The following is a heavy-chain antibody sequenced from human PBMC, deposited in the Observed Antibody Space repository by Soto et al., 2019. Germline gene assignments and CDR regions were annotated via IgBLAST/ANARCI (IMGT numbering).Heavy chain of an antibody. V-gene: IGHV3-73*01. CDR3: TRHWEWGGNYYYMDV. D-gene: IGHD3-3*01. J-gene: IGHJ6*03. CDR1: GFTFSGSA. Sequence: EVQLVESGGGLVQPGGSLKLSCAASGFTFSGSAMHWVRQASGKGLEWVGRIRSKANSYATAYAASVKGRFTISRDDSKNTAYLQMYSLKTEDTAVYYSTRHWEWGGNYYYMDVWGKGTTVTVSS. CDR2: IRSKANSYAT.